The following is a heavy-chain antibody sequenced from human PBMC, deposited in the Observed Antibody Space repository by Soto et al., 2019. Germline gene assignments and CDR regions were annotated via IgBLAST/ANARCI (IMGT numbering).Heavy chain of an antibody. CDR2: IIPILGIA. Sequence: QVQLVQSGAEVKKPGSSVKVSCKASGGTFSSYTISWVRQAPGQGLEWMGRIIPILGIANYAQKFQGRVTITADKSTSTAYMELSSLRSEDTAVYYCAREIAVAGSPFDYWGQGTLVTVSS. V-gene: IGHV1-69*08. CDR3: AREIAVAGSPFDY. J-gene: IGHJ4*02. CDR1: GGTFSSYT. D-gene: IGHD6-19*01.